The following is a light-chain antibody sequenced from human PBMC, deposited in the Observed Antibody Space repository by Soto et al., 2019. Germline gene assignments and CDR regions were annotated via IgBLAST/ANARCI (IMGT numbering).Light chain of an antibody. J-gene: IGKJ1*01. V-gene: IGKV3-15*01. CDR2: RAS. CDR3: QHYNSYFLWT. Sequence: EIVMTQSPASLSVSPGETATLSCKTSQSVNTLLAWYQQRPGQAPRLLIYRASTRPTGIPARFSGSGSGTEFTLTINSLQSEDFATYYCQHYNSYFLWTFGQGTKVEIK. CDR1: QSVNTL.